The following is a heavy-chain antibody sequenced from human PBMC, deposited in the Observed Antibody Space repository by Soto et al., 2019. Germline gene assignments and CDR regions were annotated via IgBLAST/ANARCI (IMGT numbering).Heavy chain of an antibody. J-gene: IGHJ4*02. CDR1: GYTFTSYD. V-gene: IGHV1-8*01. D-gene: IGHD3-3*01. CDR3: ARGYDFWSGYCIGFFDY. Sequence: ASVKVSCKASGYTFTSYDINWVRQATGQGLEWMGWMNPNSGNTGYAQKFQGRVTMTRNTSISTAYMELSSLRSEDTAVYYCARGYDFWSGYCIGFFDYWGQGTLVTVSS. CDR2: MNPNSGNT.